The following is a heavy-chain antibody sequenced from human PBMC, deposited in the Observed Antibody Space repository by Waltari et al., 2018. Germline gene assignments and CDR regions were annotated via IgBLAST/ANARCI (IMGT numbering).Heavy chain of an antibody. D-gene: IGHD6-19*01. CDR2: VGSSGSIT. CDR3: AKVYGSGWSPGEY. J-gene: IGHJ4*02. Sequence: EVQLLESGGGLVQPGGSLRLSCAASGFTFHNYVMTWVRQAQGKGLEWVSGVGSSGSITDYADSVKGRFTISRDNSKNTLSLQMNSLRVDDTAVYYCAKVYGSGWSPGEYWGLGTLVTVSS. V-gene: IGHV3-23*05. CDR1: GFTFHNYV.